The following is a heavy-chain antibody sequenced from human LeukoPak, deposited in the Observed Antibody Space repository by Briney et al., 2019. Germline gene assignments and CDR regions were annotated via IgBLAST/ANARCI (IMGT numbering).Heavy chain of an antibody. CDR1: GDSMSNGGYF. CDR3: ARGLPGARIPYHFDS. Sequence: SETLSLTCTVSGDSMSNGGYFWSWIRQHPGKGLEWIGYIYYTGSTTYNPSLQSRVTMSVDTSKNNFSLRLNPVTAADTAVYFCARGLPGARIPYHFDSWGQGTLVTVSS. V-gene: IGHV4-31*03. CDR2: IYYTGST. J-gene: IGHJ4*02. D-gene: IGHD1-1*01.